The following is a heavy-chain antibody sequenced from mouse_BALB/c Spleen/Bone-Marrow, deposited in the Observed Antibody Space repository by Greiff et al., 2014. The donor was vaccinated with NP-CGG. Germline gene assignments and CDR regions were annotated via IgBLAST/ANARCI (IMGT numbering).Heavy chain of an antibody. D-gene: IGHD1-1*01. CDR1: GSNIKDTY. J-gene: IGHJ4*01. CDR2: IDPANGNT. CDR3: ARYRYYGSSYAMDY. Sequence: VQLQQSGAELVKPGASVKLSCTASGSNIKDTYMHWVMQRPEQGLEWIGRIDPANGNTKYDPKFQGKATITADTSSNTAYLQLSSLTSEDTAVYYCARYRYYGSSYAMDYRGQGTSVTVSS. V-gene: IGHV14-3*02.